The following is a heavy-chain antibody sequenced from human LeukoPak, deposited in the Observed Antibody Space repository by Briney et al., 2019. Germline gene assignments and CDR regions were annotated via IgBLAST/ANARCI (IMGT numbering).Heavy chain of an antibody. D-gene: IGHD6-19*01. V-gene: IGHV3-30*02. J-gene: IGHJ4*02. Sequence: GGSLRLSCAASGFTFSSYAMHWVRQAPGKGLEWVSFIRFDGSNKYYADSVKGRFTISRDNSKNTLYLQMNSLRAEDTAVYYCAKDPGSGWTLYYFDYWGQGTLVTVSS. CDR1: GFTFSSYA. CDR3: AKDPGSGWTLYYFDY. CDR2: IRFDGSNK.